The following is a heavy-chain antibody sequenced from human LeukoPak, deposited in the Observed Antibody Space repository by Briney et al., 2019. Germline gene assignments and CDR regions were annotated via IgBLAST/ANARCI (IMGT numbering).Heavy chain of an antibody. Sequence: ASVKVSCKASGYSFIDYYIHWVRQAPGQGLEWMGWINPNSGGTNYAQKFQGRVTMTGDTSISTAYMELSSLRSDDTAVFYCAGGAYGEPTHWGQGALVTVSS. V-gene: IGHV1-2*02. CDR3: AGGAYGEPTH. CDR2: INPNSGGT. J-gene: IGHJ4*02. CDR1: GYSFIDYY. D-gene: IGHD4-17*01.